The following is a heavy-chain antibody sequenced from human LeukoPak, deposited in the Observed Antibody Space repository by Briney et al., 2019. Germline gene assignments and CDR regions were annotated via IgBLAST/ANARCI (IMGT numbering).Heavy chain of an antibody. CDR2: ISWNSGSI. J-gene: IGHJ4*02. D-gene: IGHD3-22*01. CDR3: AKDRGNYDSSGYYFDY. CDR1: GFTFDDYA. V-gene: IGHV3-9*01. Sequence: GGSLRLSCAASGFTFDDYAMHWVRQAPGKGLEWVSGISWNSGSIGYADSVKGRFTISRDNAKNSLYLQMNSLRTEDTALYYCAKDRGNYDSSGYYFDYWGQGTLVTVSS.